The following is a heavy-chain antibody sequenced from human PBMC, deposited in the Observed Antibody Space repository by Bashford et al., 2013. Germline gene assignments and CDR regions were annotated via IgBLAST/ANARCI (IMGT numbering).Heavy chain of an antibody. V-gene: IGHV1-2*02. D-gene: IGHD1-26*01. CDR1: GYTFTSYD. CDR2: MNPNSGAT. J-gene: IGHJ3*01. CDR3: ARDGPVVGVWNAFDV. Sequence: SVKVSCKASGYTFTSYDINWVRQATGQGLEWMGWMNPNSGATKSSQKFQGRVTMTRDTSISTAYMELSSLRSDDTAVYYCARDGPVVGVWNAFDVWGQGTVVTVSS.